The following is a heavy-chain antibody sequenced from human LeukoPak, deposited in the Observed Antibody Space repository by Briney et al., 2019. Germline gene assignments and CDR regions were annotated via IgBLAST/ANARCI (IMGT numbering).Heavy chain of an antibody. D-gene: IGHD5-18*01. CDR1: GFTFSSYS. CDR2: ISSSSSYI. Sequence: KTGGSLRLSCAASGFTFSSYSMNWVRQAPGKGLEWVSSISSSSSYIYYADSVKGRFTISRDNAKNSLYLQMNSLRAEDTAVYYCARARGAMVSRWGQGTLVTVSS. V-gene: IGHV3-21*01. J-gene: IGHJ4*02. CDR3: ARARGAMVSR.